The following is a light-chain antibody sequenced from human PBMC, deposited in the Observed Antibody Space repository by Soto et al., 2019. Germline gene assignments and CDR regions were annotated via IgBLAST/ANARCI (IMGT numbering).Light chain of an antibody. CDR1: SSNIGSNT. CDR3: AAWDDSLNAWV. CDR2: SNN. Sequence: QSVLTQPPSASGTPGQRVTISCSGSSSNIGSNTVNWYQQLPVTAHKLLIYSNNQRPSGVPDRFSGSKSGTSASLAISGLQSEDEADYYCAAWDDSLNAWVFGGGTKLTVL. V-gene: IGLV1-44*01. J-gene: IGLJ3*02.